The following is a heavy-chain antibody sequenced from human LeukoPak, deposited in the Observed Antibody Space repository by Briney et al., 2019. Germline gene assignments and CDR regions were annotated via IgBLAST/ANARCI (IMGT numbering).Heavy chain of an antibody. V-gene: IGHV1-69*01. CDR2: IIPIFGTA. D-gene: IGHD3-16*01. Sequence: GSSVKVPCKASGGTFSSYAISWVRQAPGQGLEWMGGIIPIFGTANYAQKFQGRVTITADESTSTAYMELSSLRSEDTAMYYCARGWGDRGPTNWGQGTLVTVSS. CDR3: ARGWGDRGPTN. CDR1: GGTFSSYA. J-gene: IGHJ4*02.